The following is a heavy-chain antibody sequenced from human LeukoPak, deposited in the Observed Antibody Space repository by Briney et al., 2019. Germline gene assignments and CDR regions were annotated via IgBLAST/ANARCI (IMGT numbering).Heavy chain of an antibody. CDR1: GFTFSYYT. CDR2: ISYDGSNK. V-gene: IGHV3-30*09. CDR3: ARVLNYYDSSGYYFSY. J-gene: IGHJ4*02. D-gene: IGHD3-22*01. Sequence: GRSLRLSCAASGFTFSYYTMHWVRQAPGKGLEWVAVISYDGSNKYYADSVKGRFAISRDNSKNTLYLQMNSLRAEDTAVYYCARVLNYYDSSGYYFSYWGQGALVTVSS.